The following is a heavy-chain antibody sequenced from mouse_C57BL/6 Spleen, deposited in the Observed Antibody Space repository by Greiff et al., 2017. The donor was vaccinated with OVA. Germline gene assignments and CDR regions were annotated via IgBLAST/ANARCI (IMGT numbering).Heavy chain of an antibody. CDR3: TTYSHGSEGYFDV. CDR2: IDPEDGDT. V-gene: IGHV14-1*01. CDR1: GFNIKDYY. J-gene: IGHJ1*03. Sequence: EVQLQQSGAELVRPGASVKLSCTASGFNIKDYYMHWVKQRPEQGLEWIGKIDPEDGDTEYAPKFQGKATMTADTSSNTAYLQLSSLTSEDTAVYYCTTYSHGSEGYFDVWGTGTTVTVSS. D-gene: IGHD1-1*01.